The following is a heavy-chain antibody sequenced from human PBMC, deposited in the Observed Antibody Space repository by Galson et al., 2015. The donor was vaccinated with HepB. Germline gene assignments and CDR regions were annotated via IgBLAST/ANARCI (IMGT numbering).Heavy chain of an antibody. J-gene: IGHJ4*02. CDR1: GGSISSRSYY. CDR3: ATDQTSYGTTFFDY. D-gene: IGHD3-10*01. V-gene: IGHV4-61*02. Sequence: LSLTCTVSGGSISSRSYYWSWIRQPAGKGLEWLGRIYSSGSTNYNPSLESRVPISVDTPKNQFSLKLRSVTAADTAVYYCATDQTSYGTTFFDYWGQGTLVIVSS. CDR2: IYSSGST.